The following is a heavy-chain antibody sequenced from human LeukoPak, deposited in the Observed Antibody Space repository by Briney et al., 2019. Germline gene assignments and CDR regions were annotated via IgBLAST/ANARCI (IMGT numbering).Heavy chain of an antibody. CDR3: ARDRSQTYYYDSSGPLFGY. Sequence: PGGSLRLSCAASGFTFSSYAMSWVRQAPGKGLEWVSAISGSGGSTYYADSVKGRFTISRDNSKNTLYLQMNSLRAEDTAVYYCARDRSQTYYYDSSGPLFGYWGQGTLVTVSS. CDR1: GFTFSSYA. J-gene: IGHJ4*02. V-gene: IGHV3-23*01. D-gene: IGHD3-22*01. CDR2: ISGSGGST.